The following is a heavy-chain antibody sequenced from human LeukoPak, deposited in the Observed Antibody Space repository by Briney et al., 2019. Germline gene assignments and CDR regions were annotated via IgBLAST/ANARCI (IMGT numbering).Heavy chain of an antibody. CDR1: RGYINDDY. J-gene: IGHJ4*02. CDR3: ARQYTGSYRHFVS. V-gene: IGHV4-4*09. D-gene: IGHD1-26*01. CDR2: LYPTVGT. Sequence: SETLFLTCTVSRGYINDDYWNWIRQPPGEGLEWIGYLYPTVGTKYNPSLKGRATISIETSRKEVSLTLTSVTAADTAVYFCARQYTGSYRHFVSWGQGTLVTVSS.